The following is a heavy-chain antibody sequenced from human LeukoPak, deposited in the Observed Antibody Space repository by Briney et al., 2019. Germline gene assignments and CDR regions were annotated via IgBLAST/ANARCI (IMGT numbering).Heavy chain of an antibody. CDR2: ISSSGSTI. J-gene: IGHJ4*02. Sequence: GGSLRLSCAASGFTFSSYEMNWVRQAPGKGLEWVSYISSSGSTIYYADSVKGRFTISRDISKNTLYLQMNSLRAEDTAVYYCAKALWFGELLYFDYWGQGSLVTVSS. V-gene: IGHV3-48*03. D-gene: IGHD3-10*01. CDR1: GFTFSSYE. CDR3: AKALWFGELLYFDY.